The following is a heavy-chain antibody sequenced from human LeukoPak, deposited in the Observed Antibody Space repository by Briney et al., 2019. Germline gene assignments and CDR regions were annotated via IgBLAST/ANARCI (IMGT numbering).Heavy chain of an antibody. CDR2: ISGSGGST. J-gene: IGHJ4*02. CDR3: AKDIAAAGTMVDY. V-gene: IGHV3-23*01. CDR1: GFTFSSYA. Sequence: PGGSLRLSCAASGFTFSSYAMSWVRQAPGKGLEWVSAISGSGGSTYYADSVKGRFTISRDNAKNSLYLQMNSLRAEDTALYYCAKDIAAAGTMVDYWGQGTLVTVSS. D-gene: IGHD6-13*01.